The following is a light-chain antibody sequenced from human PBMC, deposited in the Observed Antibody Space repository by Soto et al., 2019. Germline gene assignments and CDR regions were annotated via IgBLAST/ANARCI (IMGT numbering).Light chain of an antibody. J-gene: IGLJ2*01. CDR1: SSNIGAGYN. CDR3: QSSDTSLSGSEI. Sequence: QSVLTQPPSVSGAPGQWVTISCTGSSSNIGAGYNVHWYQHLPGTAPKLLIFGTTNRPSGVPDRFSGSKSSSSAFLAITGLQAEDEADYYCQSSDTSLSGSEIFGGGTKLTVL. CDR2: GTT. V-gene: IGLV1-40*01.